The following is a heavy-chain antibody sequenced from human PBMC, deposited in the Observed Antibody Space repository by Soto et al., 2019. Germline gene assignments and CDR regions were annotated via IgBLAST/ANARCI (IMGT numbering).Heavy chain of an antibody. CDR1: GFTFSNYA. CDR2: ISGSGGTT. CDR3: AKFFVETGSNSGWPWSFHY. V-gene: IGHV3-23*01. J-gene: IGHJ4*02. D-gene: IGHD6-25*01. Sequence: EVQLLESGGGLVQPGRSLRLSCAASGFTFSNYAMSWVRQAPGQGLDWVSAISGSGGTTYYADSVKGRFTIFRDNSKNTLCLQMNSLRAEDAAVYYCAKFFVETGSNSGWPWSFHYWGQGTLVTVSS.